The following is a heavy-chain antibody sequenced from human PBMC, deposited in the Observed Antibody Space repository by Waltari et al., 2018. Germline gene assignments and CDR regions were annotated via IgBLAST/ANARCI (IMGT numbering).Heavy chain of an antibody. J-gene: IGHJ5*02. CDR3: ARERRGYCSGGSCQGPFDP. CDR2: INPSGGST. CDR1: GYTFTSYY. D-gene: IGHD2-15*01. V-gene: IGHV1-46*01. Sequence: QVQLVQSGAEVKKPGASVKVSCKASGYTFTSYYMHWVRQAPGQGLEWMGIINPSGGSTSYAKKFQGRVTMTRDTSTSTVYMELSSLRSEDTAVYYCARERRGYCSGGSCQGPFDPWGQGTLVTVSS.